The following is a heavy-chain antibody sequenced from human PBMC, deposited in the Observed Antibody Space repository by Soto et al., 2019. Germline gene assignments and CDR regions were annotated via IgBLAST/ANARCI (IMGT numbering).Heavy chain of an antibody. D-gene: IGHD2-2*01. Sequence: ASVEVSSNASRGTFSSYAISWVRQAPGQGLEWMGWIDPKNGNTKDAQKFQGRVTMTTDTSTSTAYMELRSLRSDDTAVCFCAKEYCDTSRCFLPDYWGQGALVTVSS. J-gene: IGHJ4*02. V-gene: IGHV1-18*01. CDR2: IDPKNGNT. CDR1: RGTFSSYA. CDR3: AKEYCDTSRCFLPDY.